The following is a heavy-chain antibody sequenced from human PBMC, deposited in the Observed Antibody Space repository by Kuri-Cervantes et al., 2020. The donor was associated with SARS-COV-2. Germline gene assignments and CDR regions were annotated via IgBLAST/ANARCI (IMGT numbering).Heavy chain of an antibody. CDR2: ISSSSSYI. D-gene: IGHD1-1*01. CDR3: ARGYRYNLPYFDY. CDR1: GFTFSSYS. J-gene: IGHJ4*02. Sequence: GGSLRLSCAASGFTFSSYSMNWVRQAPGKGLEWVSSISSSSSYIYYADSVKGRFTISRDTSKNTLYLQMNSLRAEDTAVYYCARGYRYNLPYFDYWGQGTLVTVSS. V-gene: IGHV3-21*01.